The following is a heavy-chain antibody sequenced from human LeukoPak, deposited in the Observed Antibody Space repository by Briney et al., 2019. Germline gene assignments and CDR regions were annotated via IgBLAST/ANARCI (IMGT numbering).Heavy chain of an antibody. CDR2: IVGSGGST. J-gene: IGHJ4*02. Sequence: GGSLRLSCAASGFTFSNYAMSWVRQAPGKGLEWVSAIVGSGGSTYYADSVKGRFSISRDNSKNTLFLQMNSLRVEDTALYYCSKWGDYDVLTGYYDSDFWGRGTLVTVSS. CDR1: GFTFSNYA. CDR3: SKWGDYDVLTGYYDSDF. V-gene: IGHV3-23*01. D-gene: IGHD3-9*01.